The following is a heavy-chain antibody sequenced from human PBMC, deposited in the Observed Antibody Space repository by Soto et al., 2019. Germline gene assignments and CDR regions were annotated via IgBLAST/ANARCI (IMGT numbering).Heavy chain of an antibody. CDR2: IKSKTDGGTT. CDR3: TTSVLRFLEWLPVYYYYGMDV. D-gene: IGHD3-3*01. V-gene: IGHV3-15*07. CDR1: GFTFSNAW. Sequence: EVQLVESGGGLVKPGGSLRLSCAASGFTFSNAWMNWVRQAPGKGLEWVGRIKSKTDGGTTDYAAPVKGRFTISRDDSKNTLYLQMNSLKTEDTAVYYCTTSVLRFLEWLPVYYYYGMDVWGQGTTVTVSS. J-gene: IGHJ6*02.